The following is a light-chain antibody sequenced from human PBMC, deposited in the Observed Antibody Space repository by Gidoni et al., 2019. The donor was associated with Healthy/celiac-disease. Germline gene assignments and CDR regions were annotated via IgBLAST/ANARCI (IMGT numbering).Light chain of an antibody. CDR1: SSDVGGYNY. J-gene: IGLJ2*01. CDR3: SSYTSSSTLDVV. V-gene: IGLV2-14*01. CDR2: DVS. Sequence: HSALTHPASLSGPPGQSITISCTGTSSDVGGYNYASWYQQHPGKAPKLMIYDVSNRPSGVSNRFSGSKSGNTASLTISGLQAEDEADYYCSSYTSSSTLDVVFGGGTKLTVL.